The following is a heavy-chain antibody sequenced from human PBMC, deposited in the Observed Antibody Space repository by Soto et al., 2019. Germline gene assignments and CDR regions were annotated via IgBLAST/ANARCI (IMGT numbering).Heavy chain of an antibody. Sequence: EVQLLESGGGLVQPGGSLRLSCAASGFTFGSYAMSWVRQAPGKGLEWVSAISGSGGSTYYADSVKGRFTISRDNSKNTLYLQMNRLRAEDTAVYYCARDRFARYYDSSGLTDYWGQGTLVTVSS. CDR1: GFTFGSYA. J-gene: IGHJ4*02. D-gene: IGHD3-22*01. CDR2: ISGSGGST. CDR3: ARDRFARYYDSSGLTDY. V-gene: IGHV3-23*01.